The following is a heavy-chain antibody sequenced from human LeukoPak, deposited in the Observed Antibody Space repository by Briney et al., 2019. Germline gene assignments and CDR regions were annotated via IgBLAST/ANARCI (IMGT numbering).Heavy chain of an antibody. CDR1: GFTVSSNY. D-gene: IGHD2-15*01. CDR2: IYSGGST. Sequence: PGGSLRLSCAPSGFTVSSNYMSCVPQAPGEGLECVSVIYSGGSTYYADSVKGRFTISRDNSKNTLYLQMNSLRAEDTAAYYCARELPTIGGMDVCGQGTTVTVSS. CDR3: ARELPTIGGMDV. V-gene: IGHV3-66*01. J-gene: IGHJ6*02.